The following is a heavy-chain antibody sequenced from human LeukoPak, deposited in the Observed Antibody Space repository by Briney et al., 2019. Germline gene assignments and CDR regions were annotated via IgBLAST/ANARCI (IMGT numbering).Heavy chain of an antibody. J-gene: IGHJ4*02. Sequence: GGSLRLSCAASGFTFSSYGMHWVRQAPGKGLEWVAFIRYDGSNKYYADSVKGRFTISRDNSKNTLYPQMNSLRAEDTAVYYCAKALLPFATVTAQSDYWGQGTLVTVSS. CDR2: IRYDGSNK. V-gene: IGHV3-30*02. CDR3: AKALLPFATVTAQSDY. D-gene: IGHD4-17*01. CDR1: GFTFSSYG.